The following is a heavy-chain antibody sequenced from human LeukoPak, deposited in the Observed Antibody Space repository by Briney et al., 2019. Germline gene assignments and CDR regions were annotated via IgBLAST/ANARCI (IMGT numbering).Heavy chain of an antibody. V-gene: IGHV4-59*01. Sequence: SETLSLTCTVSGGSISSYYWSWLRQPPGKGLEWIGYIYYRGSTNYNPSLKSRVTISVDTSKNQFSLKLSSVTAADTAVYYCARTGPHYYYGMDVWGQGTTVTVSS. CDR2: IYYRGST. J-gene: IGHJ6*02. CDR3: ARTGPHYYYGMDV. CDR1: GGSISSYY. D-gene: IGHD3-9*01.